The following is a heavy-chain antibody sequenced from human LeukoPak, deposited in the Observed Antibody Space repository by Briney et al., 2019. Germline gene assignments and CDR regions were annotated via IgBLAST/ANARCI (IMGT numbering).Heavy chain of an antibody. J-gene: IGHJ3*02. Sequence: SETLSLTCTVSGGSMRRYYWSWLRQPPGKGLEWIGCVYFSGSTDYNPSLKRRVTISVDASRNQFSLKLSSVTAADTAVFYCARNSGSRDVGAFDIWGQGTMVTVSS. CDR2: VYFSGST. CDR1: GGSMRRYY. V-gene: IGHV4-59*01. D-gene: IGHD1-26*01. CDR3: ARNSGSRDVGAFDI.